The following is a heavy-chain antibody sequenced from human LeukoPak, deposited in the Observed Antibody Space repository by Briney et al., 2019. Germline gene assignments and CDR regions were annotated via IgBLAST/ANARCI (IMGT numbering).Heavy chain of an antibody. CDR1: GYTFTSYG. CDR2: ISAYNGAT. CDR3: ARDVKIYYESSDISGGY. D-gene: IGHD3-22*01. V-gene: IGHV1-18*01. J-gene: IGHJ4*02. Sequence: ASVKVSCKASGYTFTSYGISWVRQAPGLGLEWMGWISAYNGATNYAQKFQGRVTMTTDTSTSTAYMELRSLRSDDTAMYYCARDVKIYYESSDISGGYWGQGTLVTVSS.